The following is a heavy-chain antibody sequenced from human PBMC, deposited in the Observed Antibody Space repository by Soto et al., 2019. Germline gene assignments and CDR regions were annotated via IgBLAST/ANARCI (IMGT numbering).Heavy chain of an antibody. CDR3: ARVLGNVLRFLEWSGNWFDP. V-gene: IGHV1-69*01. CDR2: IIPIFGTA. CDR1: GGTFSSYA. J-gene: IGHJ5*02. D-gene: IGHD3-3*01. Sequence: QVQLVQSGAEVKKPGSSVKVSCKASGGTFSSYAISWVRQAPGQGLEWMGGIIPIFGTANYAQKFQGRVTITADESTSTAYIELSSLRSEDTAVYYCARVLGNVLRFLEWSGNWFDPWGQGTLVTVSS.